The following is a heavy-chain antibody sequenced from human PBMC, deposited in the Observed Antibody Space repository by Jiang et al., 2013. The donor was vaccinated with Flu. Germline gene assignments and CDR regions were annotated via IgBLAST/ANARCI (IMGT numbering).Heavy chain of an antibody. V-gene: IGHV1-46*01. CDR2: IHPXVGGT. CDR1: GYTFTNYF. J-gene: IGHJ3*02. Sequence: RSSGYTFTNYFMHWVRQAPGQGLEWMGSIHPXVGGTRYAQNFQDRITMTRDTSTSTVYMDLSSLRSEDTAIYYCATERGSFDIWGQGTMVTVSS. CDR3: ATERGSFDI.